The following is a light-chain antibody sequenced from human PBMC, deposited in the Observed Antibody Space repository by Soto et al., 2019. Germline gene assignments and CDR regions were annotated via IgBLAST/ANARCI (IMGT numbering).Light chain of an antibody. CDR2: DVS. Sequence: QSALTQPASVSGSPGQAITISCTGTSSDVGGYNYVSWYQQHPGKAPKLRIYDVSNRPSGVSNRFSGSKSGNTASLTISGLQAEDEADFYCSSYTRTYTVVFGGGTKLTVL. V-gene: IGLV2-14*01. J-gene: IGLJ2*01. CDR1: SSDVGGYNY. CDR3: SSYTRTYTVV.